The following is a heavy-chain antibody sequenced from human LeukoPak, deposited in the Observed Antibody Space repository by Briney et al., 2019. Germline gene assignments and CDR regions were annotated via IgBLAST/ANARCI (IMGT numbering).Heavy chain of an antibody. V-gene: IGHV3-21*04. CDR1: GFTFSSYS. D-gene: IGHD3-22*01. Sequence: GGSLRPSCAASGFTFSSYSMNWVRQAPGKGLEWVSSISSSSSYIYYADSVKGRFTISRDNSKNTLYLQMNSLRAEDTAVYYCATDTYYYDSSAENWSDPWGQGTLVTVSS. J-gene: IGHJ5*02. CDR3: ATDTYYYDSSAENWSDP. CDR2: ISSSSSYI.